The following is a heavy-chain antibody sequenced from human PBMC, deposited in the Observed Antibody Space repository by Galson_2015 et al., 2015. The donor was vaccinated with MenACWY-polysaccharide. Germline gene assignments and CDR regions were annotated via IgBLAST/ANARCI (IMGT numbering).Heavy chain of an antibody. D-gene: IGHD3-16*01. CDR2: ISSSGSYI. CDR1: GFTFSTYT. CDR3: ARSRGLDY. J-gene: IGHJ4*02. Sequence: SLRLSCAASGFTFSTYTMNWVCQAPGKGLEWVSSISSSGSYIYYADSVKGRFTISRDNAKNSLYLQMNSLRAEDTAVYYCARSRGLDYWGQGTLVTVSS. V-gene: IGHV3-21*01.